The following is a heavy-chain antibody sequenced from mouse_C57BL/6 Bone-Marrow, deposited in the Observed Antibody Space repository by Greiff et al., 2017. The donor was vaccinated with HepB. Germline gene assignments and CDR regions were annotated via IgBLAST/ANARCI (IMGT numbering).Heavy chain of an antibody. Sequence: EVKLVESGGDLVKPGGSLKLSCAASGFTFSSYGMSWVRQTPDKRLEWVATISGGGGNTYYPDSVKGRFTISRDNAKNTLYLQMSSLRSEDTALYYCARDGYYPYYFDYWGQGTTLTVSS. D-gene: IGHD2-3*01. CDR3: ARDGYYPYYFDY. V-gene: IGHV5-9*01. CDR1: GFTFSSYG. CDR2: ISGGGGNT. J-gene: IGHJ2*01.